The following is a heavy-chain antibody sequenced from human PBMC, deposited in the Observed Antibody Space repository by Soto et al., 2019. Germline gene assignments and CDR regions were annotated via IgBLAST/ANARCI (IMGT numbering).Heavy chain of an antibody. CDR1: GFTFSSYA. J-gene: IGHJ4*02. CDR2: ISYDGSNK. CDR3: ARDKSPYSSGWHNRHFDY. Sequence: QVQLVESGGCVVQPGRSLRLSCAASGFTFSSYAMHWVRQAPGKGLEWVAVISYDGSNKYYADSVKGRFTISRDNSKNTYLQMNSLRAEDTAVYYCARDKSPYSSGWHNRHFDYWGQGTLVTVSS. V-gene: IGHV3-30-3*01. D-gene: IGHD6-19*01.